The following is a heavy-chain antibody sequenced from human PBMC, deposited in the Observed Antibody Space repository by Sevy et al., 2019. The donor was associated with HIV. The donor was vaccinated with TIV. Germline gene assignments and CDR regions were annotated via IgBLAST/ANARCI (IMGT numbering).Heavy chain of an antibody. CDR2: IYTSGST. CDR1: GGSISSYY. D-gene: IGHD3-22*01. Sequence: SETLSLTCTVSGGSISSYYWSWIRQSAGKGLEWIGRIYTSGSTNYNPSLKSRVTMSVDTSKNQFSLKLSSVTAADTAVYYCARDIGYYYDSSGYYYFDYWGQGTLVTVS. CDR3: ARDIGYYYDSSGYYYFDY. V-gene: IGHV4-4*07. J-gene: IGHJ4*02.